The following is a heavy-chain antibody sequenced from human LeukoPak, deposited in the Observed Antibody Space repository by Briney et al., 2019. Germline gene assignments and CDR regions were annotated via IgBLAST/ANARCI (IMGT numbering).Heavy chain of an antibody. J-gene: IGHJ4*02. CDR2: IYTSGST. Sequence: SETLSLICTVSGGSISSYYWSWIRQPAGKGLEWIGRIYTSGSTNYNPSLKSRVTMSVDTSKNQFSLKLSSVTAADTAVYYCARQSYDFWSGYFDYWGQGTLVTVSS. V-gene: IGHV4-4*07. D-gene: IGHD3-3*01. CDR1: GGSISSYY. CDR3: ARQSYDFWSGYFDY.